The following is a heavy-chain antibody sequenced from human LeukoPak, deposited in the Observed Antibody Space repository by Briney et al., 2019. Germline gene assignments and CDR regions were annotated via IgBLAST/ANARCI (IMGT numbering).Heavy chain of an antibody. V-gene: IGHV3-30*03. CDR3: ARDRRDGNNLAFHFDY. CDR2: LSYDDTNE. Sequence: VGALRLSCAPSEFIFSRYVMHWVRQAPGKGREGVAILSYDDTNEYYADSVAGRFTISRDNSKNTLYLQMNSLRPADTAVYYCARDRRDGNNLAFHFDYWGQGTLVTVSS. CDR1: EFIFSRYV. D-gene: IGHD5-24*01. J-gene: IGHJ4*02.